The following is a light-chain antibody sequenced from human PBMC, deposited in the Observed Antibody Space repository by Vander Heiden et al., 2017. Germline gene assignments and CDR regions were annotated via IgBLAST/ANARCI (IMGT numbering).Light chain of an antibody. J-gene: IGKJ1*01. CDR3: QQYRTDWT. V-gene: IGKV1-5*03. Sequence: DIHMTQSPSTLSASVGDTVTITCRASESVNMWLAWYQQQPGKAPNVLIHKATTLKSGVPSRFSGSGFGTEFTLTISSLEPDDFATYYCQQYRTDWTFGQGTKVEI. CDR1: ESVNMW. CDR2: KAT.